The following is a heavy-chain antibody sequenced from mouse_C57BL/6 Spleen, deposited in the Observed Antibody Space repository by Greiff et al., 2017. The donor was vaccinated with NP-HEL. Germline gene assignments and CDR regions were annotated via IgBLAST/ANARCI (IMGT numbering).Heavy chain of an antibody. CDR1: GYTFTSYW. J-gene: IGHJ2*01. D-gene: IGHD1-1*01. CDR3: AKFSYDY. CDR2: IDPSDSYT. V-gene: IGHV1-50*01. Sequence: QVQLQQPGAELVKPGASVKLSCKASGYTFTSYWMQWVKQRPGQGLEWIGEIDPSDSYTNYNQKFKGKATLTVYTSSSTAYMQLSSLTSEDSAVYYCAKFSYDYWGQGTTLTVSS.